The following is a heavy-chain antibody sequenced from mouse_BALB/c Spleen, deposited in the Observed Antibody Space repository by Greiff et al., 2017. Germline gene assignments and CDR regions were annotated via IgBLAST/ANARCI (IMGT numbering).Heavy chain of an antibody. CDR3: ARQLGPVYFDY. D-gene: IGHD4-1*02. J-gene: IGHJ2*01. CDR1: GYTFTSYT. V-gene: IGHV1-4*02. CDR2: INPSSGYT. Sequence: QVQLQQSAAELARPGASVKMSCKASGYTFTSYTMHWVKQRPGQGLEWIGYINPSSGYTEYNQKFKDKTTLTADKSSSTAYMQLSSLTSEDSAVYYCARQLGPVYFDYWGQGTTLTVSS.